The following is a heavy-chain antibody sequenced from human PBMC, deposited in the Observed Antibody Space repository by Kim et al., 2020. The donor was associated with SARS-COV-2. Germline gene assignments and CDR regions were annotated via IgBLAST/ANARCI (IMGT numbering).Heavy chain of an antibody. J-gene: IGHJ4*02. D-gene: IGHD3-10*01. CDR3: ARVGRGGSWGPPTQDF. CDR2: IGPSSGDI. V-gene: IGHV3-21*01. CDR1: GFSFRSHS. Sequence: GGSLRLSCRASGFSFRSHSMNWVRQAPGKGLEWVSSIGPSSGDIFYSDSAKGRFTTSRDDTSNFLYLEMNSLTAEDTAVYYCARVGRGGSWGPPTQDFWGQGTIVNVSS.